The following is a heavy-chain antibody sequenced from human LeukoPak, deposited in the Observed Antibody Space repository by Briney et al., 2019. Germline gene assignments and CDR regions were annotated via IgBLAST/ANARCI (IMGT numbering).Heavy chain of an antibody. J-gene: IGHJ4*02. CDR3: ARGGVTVIVVAI. D-gene: IGHD3-22*01. V-gene: IGHV4-34*01. CDR1: GGSFSGYY. CDR2: INHSGST. Sequence: SETLSLTCAVYGGSFSGYYWSWIRQPPGKGLEWIGEINHSGSTNYNPSLKSRVTMSIDTSKNQFSLNLRSVTAAGSAVYYCARGGVTVIVVAIWGQGTLVTVSS.